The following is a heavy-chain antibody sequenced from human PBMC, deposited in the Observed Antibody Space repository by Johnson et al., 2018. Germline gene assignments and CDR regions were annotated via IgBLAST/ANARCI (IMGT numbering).Heavy chain of an antibody. CDR1: GFTFSSYS. Sequence: EVQLLESGGGLVKPGGSLRLSCAASGFTFSSYSMSWVRQAPGQGLEWVSSIRSSSSYIFYADSVKGRFTISRDKAKNSLYLQMNSLRAEDTAVFYCARESGAIAAVDYWGQGTLVTFSS. CDR2: IRSSSSYI. V-gene: IGHV3-21*01. J-gene: IGHJ4*02. D-gene: IGHD6-13*01. CDR3: ARESGAIAAVDY.